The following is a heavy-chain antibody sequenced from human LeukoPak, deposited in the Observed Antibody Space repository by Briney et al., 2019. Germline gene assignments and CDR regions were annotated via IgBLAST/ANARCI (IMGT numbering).Heavy chain of an antibody. CDR2: ISAYNGNT. CDR3: ARVSRSGSYFYYYYYMDV. Sequence: ASVKVSCKASGYTFTSYGISWVRQAPGQGLEWMGWISAYNGNTNYAQKLQGRVTMTTDTSTSTAYMELRSLRSDDTAVYYCARVSRSGSYFYYYYYMDVWGKGTTVAISS. D-gene: IGHD1-26*01. CDR1: GYTFTSYG. J-gene: IGHJ6*03. V-gene: IGHV1-18*01.